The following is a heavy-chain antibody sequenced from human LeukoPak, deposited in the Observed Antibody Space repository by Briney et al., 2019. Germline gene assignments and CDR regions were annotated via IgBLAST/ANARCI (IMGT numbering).Heavy chain of an antibody. CDR2: IYYSGST. V-gene: IGHV4-39*07. D-gene: IGHD3-22*01. J-gene: IGHJ4*02. CDR3: ARTEDSSGYYYFDY. CDR1: GGSISSSNYY. Sequence: SETLSLTCTVSGGSISSSNYYWGWIRQPPGKGLEWIGSIYYSGSTNYNPSLKSRVTISVDTSKNQFSLKLSSVTAADTAVYYCARTEDSSGYYYFDYWGQGTLVTVSS.